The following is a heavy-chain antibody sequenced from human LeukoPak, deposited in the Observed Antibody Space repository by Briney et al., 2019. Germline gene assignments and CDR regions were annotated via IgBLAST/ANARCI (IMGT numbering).Heavy chain of an antibody. V-gene: IGHV3-74*01. CDR2: INGDGSDT. D-gene: IGHD5-18*01. CDR1: GFTFSPYW. J-gene: IGHJ4*02. Sequence: GGSLRLSCAASGFTFSPYWMHWVRQAPGKGLVWVSRINGDGSDTRYADSVKGRFTISRDNAQNTLYLQMNTLRAEDTAVYYCARDLGYAFDYWGQGTLSPSPQ. CDR3: ARDLGYAFDY.